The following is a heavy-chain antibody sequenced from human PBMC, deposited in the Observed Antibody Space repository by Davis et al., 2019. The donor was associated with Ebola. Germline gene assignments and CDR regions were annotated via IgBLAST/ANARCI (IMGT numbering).Heavy chain of an antibody. J-gene: IGHJ6*02. CDR1: GGSISSGGYY. Sequence: MPSETLSLTCTVSGGSISSGGYYWSWIRQHPGKGLEWLGYIYYSGRTYYNPSLKSRVTISVDTSKNKFSLKVSSVTAADTAVYYCARWYCSGGSCKGMDVWGQGTTVTVSS. CDR3: ARWYCSGGSCKGMDV. D-gene: IGHD2-15*01. V-gene: IGHV4-31*03. CDR2: IYYSGRT.